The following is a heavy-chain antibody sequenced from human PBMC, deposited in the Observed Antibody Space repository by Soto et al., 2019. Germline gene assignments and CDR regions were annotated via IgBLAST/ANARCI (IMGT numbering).Heavy chain of an antibody. D-gene: IGHD2-2*01. CDR3: AKTQDIVVGPAATLGLYFDY. V-gene: IGHV3-23*01. CDR1: GFTFSSYA. J-gene: IGHJ4*02. Sequence: PGGSQRLSCAASGFTFSSYAMSWVRQAPGQGLEWFSAISGSGGSTYYADSVKGRFTISRDNSKNTLYLQMNSLRAEDTAVYYCAKTQDIVVGPAATLGLYFDYWGEGTLVTVSS. CDR2: ISGSGGST.